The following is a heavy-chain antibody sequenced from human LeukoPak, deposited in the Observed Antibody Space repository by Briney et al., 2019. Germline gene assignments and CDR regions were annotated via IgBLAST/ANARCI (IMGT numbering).Heavy chain of an antibody. V-gene: IGHV4-31*03. CDR2: IYYSGST. J-gene: IGHJ6*03. D-gene: IGHD2-2*02. CDR3: ARDRGCSSTSCYMYYYYYYMDV. CDR1: GGSISSGGYY. Sequence: SQTLSLTCTVSGGSISSGGYYWSWIRQHPGKGLEWIGYIYYSGSTYYNPSRKSRITISVDTSKNECSRKLRSVTAAATAVYYCARDRGCSSTSCYMYYYYYYMDVWGKGTTVTVSS.